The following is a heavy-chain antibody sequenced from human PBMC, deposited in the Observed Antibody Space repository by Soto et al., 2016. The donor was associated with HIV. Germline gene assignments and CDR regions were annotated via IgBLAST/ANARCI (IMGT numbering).Heavy chain of an antibody. D-gene: IGHD3-22*01. J-gene: IGHJ4*02. Sequence: QVQLVQSGAEVKKPGASVKASCKASGYTFTSYGISWVRQAPGQGLEWMGWISTYNGNTNYAQKLQGRVTMTTDTSTSTAYMELRSLRSDDTAVYYCAREPEDYYYDSTPSYYFDYWGQGTLVTVSS. CDR1: GYTFTSYG. CDR3: AREPEDYYYDSTPSYYFDY. CDR2: ISTYNGNT. V-gene: IGHV1-18*01.